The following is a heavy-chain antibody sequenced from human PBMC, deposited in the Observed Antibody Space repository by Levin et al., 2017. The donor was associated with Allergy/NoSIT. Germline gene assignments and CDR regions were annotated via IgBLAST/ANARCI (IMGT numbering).Heavy chain of an antibody. Sequence: PGGSLRLSCAASGFTFSTYWMTWVRQAPGKGLEWVANIKQDGSEGYYVDSVKGRFTISRDNAKNSVYLQMNSLRAEDTAVYYCARHTLSRFDYWGQGTLVTVSS. J-gene: IGHJ4*02. CDR2: IKQDGSEG. CDR3: ARHTLSRFDY. V-gene: IGHV3-7*04. CDR1: GFTFSTYW.